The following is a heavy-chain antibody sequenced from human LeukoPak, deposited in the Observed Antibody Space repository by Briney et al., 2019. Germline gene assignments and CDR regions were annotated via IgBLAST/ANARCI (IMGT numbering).Heavy chain of an antibody. Sequence: ASVKVPCKASGGTFSSYAISWVRQAPGQGLEWMGGIIPIFGTANYAQKFQGRVTITADESTSTAYMELSSLRSEDTAVYYCARPSDFDPTNDYYYYYGMDVWGQGTTVTVSS. CDR1: GGTFSSYA. CDR3: ARPSDFDPTNDYYYYYGMDV. J-gene: IGHJ6*02. CDR2: IIPIFGTA. D-gene: IGHD3-9*01. V-gene: IGHV1-69*13.